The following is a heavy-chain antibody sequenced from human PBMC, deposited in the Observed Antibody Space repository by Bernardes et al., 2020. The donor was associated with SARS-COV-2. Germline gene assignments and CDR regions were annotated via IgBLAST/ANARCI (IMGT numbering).Heavy chain of an antibody. V-gene: IGHV4-4*07. CDR2: IYVSGIT. J-gene: IGHJ6*02. CDR1: GASISSYY. D-gene: IGHD2-2*01. Sequence: SETLSLTCPVSGASISSYYWSWIRQPAGKGLEWIGRIYVSGITNYNPSLKSRVTMSVDTSKNQFSLKLSSVTAADTAVYYCAREPPTPDVTASGPLYGMDVWGQGTTVTVSS. CDR3: AREPPTPDVTASGPLYGMDV.